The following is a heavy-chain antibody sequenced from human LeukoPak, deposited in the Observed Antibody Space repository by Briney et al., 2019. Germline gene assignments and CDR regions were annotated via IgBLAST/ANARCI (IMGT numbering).Heavy chain of an antibody. V-gene: IGHV4-39*01. CDR1: GDSISSSSYS. CDR3: ARGIHNSWYYYYYMDV. D-gene: IGHD6-13*01. Sequence: SETLSLTCTVSGDSISSSSYSWGWIRQPPGKGLEWIGSFYYSGSTYYNLSLKSRVTISVDTSKNQFSLKLSSVTAADTAVYYCARGIHNSWYYYYYMDVWGKGTTVTVSS. J-gene: IGHJ6*03. CDR2: FYYSGST.